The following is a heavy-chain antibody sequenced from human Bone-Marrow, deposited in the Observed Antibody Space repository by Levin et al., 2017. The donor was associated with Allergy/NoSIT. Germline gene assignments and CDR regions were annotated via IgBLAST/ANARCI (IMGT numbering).Heavy chain of an antibody. CDR2: VYHTGNS. D-gene: IGHD3-16*02. Sequence: SETLSLTCTVSGVSITRSYWSWIRQPPGKGLEWIGFVYHTGNSKYSPSLNSRVTMSVDTSKNQISLTQSSVTAADTAVYVCVRAYYDHLWGSYRFDYWGQGILVTVSS. V-gene: IGHV4-59*01. CDR1: GVSITRSY. J-gene: IGHJ4*02. CDR3: VRAYYDHLWGSYRFDY.